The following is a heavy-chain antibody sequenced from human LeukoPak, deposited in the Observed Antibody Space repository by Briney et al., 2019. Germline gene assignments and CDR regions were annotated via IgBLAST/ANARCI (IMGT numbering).Heavy chain of an antibody. CDR1: GGSISSGSYY. CDR2: IYTSGST. J-gene: IGHJ6*03. CDR3: ARGLARSYYYYYMDV. Sequence: SQTLSLTCTVSGGSISSGSYYWSWIRQPAGKGLEWIGRIYTSGSTNYNTSLKSRVTIPVDTSKNQFSLKLSSVTAADTAVYYCARGLARSYYYYYMDVWGKGTTVTVSS. D-gene: IGHD6-6*01. V-gene: IGHV4-61*02.